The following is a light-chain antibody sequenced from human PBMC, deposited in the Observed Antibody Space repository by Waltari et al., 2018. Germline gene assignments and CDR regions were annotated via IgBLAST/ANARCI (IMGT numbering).Light chain of an antibody. CDR1: QSAASIY. V-gene: IGKV3-20*01. J-gene: IGKJ2*01. CDR3: QQYGDSPLYT. CDR2: GAS. Sequence: EYVLTQSPGTLSLSPGERATLSCRASQSAASIYLAWYQQKPGQAPRLLIYGASNRSTGIPDRFRGSWSGKDFTLTISRLEPEDFAVYYCQQYGDSPLYTFGRGTKLEIK.